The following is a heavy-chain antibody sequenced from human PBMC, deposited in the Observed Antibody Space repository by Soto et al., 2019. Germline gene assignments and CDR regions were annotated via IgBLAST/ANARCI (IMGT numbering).Heavy chain of an antibody. CDR2: VYYTGST. V-gene: IGHV4-59*01. CDR1: GGSISGSY. J-gene: IGHJ4*02. CDR3: ARSVAVPGAHIDY. D-gene: IGHD6-19*01. Sequence: TSETLSLTCSVSGGSISGSYWSWIRQSPGRGLEWLGYVYYTGSTNYSPSLRSRVSISVDTSKNEFSLRLSSVTAADTAVYFCARSVAVPGAHIDYWGQGTQVTVSS.